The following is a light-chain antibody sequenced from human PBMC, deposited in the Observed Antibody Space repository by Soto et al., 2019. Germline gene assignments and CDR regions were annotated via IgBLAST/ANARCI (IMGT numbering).Light chain of an antibody. CDR1: SSNIGAGYD. J-gene: IGLJ2*01. CDR3: QSYDTSLSGVI. CDR2: ADN. V-gene: IGLV1-40*01. Sequence: QSVLTQTPSVSGAPGQKITMSCPGSSSNIGAGYDVHWYQQVPGAAPRLLIYADNNRPSGVPDRFSASKSGTSASLAITGLQGEDEANYYCQSYDTSLSGVIFGAGIKLTVL.